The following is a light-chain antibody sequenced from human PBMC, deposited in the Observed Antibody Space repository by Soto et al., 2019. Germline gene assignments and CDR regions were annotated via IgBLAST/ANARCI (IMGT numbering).Light chain of an antibody. CDR1: SSNIGSNT. V-gene: IGLV1-44*01. Sequence: QSVLTQPPSASGTPGQRVTISCSGSSSNIGSNTVNWYQQLPGTAPKLLIYSNNQRPSGVPDRFSGSKSGTSASLAYSGLQSEDEADYYCAAYDDSLNGYVFATGTKLTVL. CDR3: AAYDDSLNGYV. CDR2: SNN. J-gene: IGLJ1*01.